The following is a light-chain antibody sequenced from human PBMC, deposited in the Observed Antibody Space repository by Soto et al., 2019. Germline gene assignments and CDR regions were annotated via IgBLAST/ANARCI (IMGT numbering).Light chain of an antibody. CDR3: QQCNTYPGT. CDR2: QAS. CDR1: QSIGYC. V-gene: IGKV1-5*03. Sequence: DIQMTQSPSTLSAFVGDRVTITCRASQSIGYCLAWYQQKPGKAPKVLIYQASSLESGVPSRFSGSGSGTEFTLTISSLQPDDFATYYCQQCNTYPGTFGQGTKVEI. J-gene: IGKJ1*01.